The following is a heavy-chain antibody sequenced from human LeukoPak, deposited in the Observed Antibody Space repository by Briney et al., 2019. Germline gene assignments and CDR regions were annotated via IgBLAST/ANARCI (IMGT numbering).Heavy chain of an antibody. CDR3: ARGSFSGSYYPNTRGRLFYYYMDV. CDR2: IFYSGTT. CDR1: GGSISSYY. D-gene: IGHD1-26*01. J-gene: IGHJ6*03. Sequence: SETLSLTCTVSGGSISSYYWSWIRQPPGKGLEWIGFIFYSGTTNYNPSLKSRVTISVDTSKNQFSLKLSSVTAADTAVYYCARGSFSGSYYPNTRGRLFYYYMDVWGKGTTVTVSS. V-gene: IGHV4-59*12.